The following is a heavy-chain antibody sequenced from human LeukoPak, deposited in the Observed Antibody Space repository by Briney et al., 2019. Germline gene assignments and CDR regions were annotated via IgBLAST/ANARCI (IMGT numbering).Heavy chain of an antibody. CDR1: GGSISSSNYY. J-gene: IGHJ5*02. CDR3: ARHVYYDFVTGLFDP. CDR2: IHYSGNT. Sequence: PSETLSLTCTVSGGSISSSNYYWGWIRQPPGKGLEWIGSIHYSGNTYYNSSLKSRVTISVDTSKNHFSLNLNSVTAADTAVYYCARHVYYDFVTGLFDPWGQGTLVTVSS. V-gene: IGHV4-39*01. D-gene: IGHD3-3*01.